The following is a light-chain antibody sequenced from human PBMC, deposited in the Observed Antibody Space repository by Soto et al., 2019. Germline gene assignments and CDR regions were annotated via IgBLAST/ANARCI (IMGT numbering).Light chain of an antibody. J-gene: IGLJ3*02. CDR3: SSYAGSNNPPWV. Sequence: QSALAQPASVSGSPGQSITISCSGTSGDVGGYNYVSWYQQYPGKAPKLLLYEVSKRPSGVSDRFSGSKSGKTASLNISGLQAEDEADYYCSSYAGSNNPPWVFGGGTKLTVL. V-gene: IGLV2-14*01. CDR2: EVS. CDR1: SGDVGGYNY.